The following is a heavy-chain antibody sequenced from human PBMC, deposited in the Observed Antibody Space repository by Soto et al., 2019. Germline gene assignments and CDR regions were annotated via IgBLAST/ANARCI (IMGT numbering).Heavy chain of an antibody. Sequence: QVQLVQSGADVKKPGSSEKVSCKTSGGSFGSSAISWVRQAPAQGLEWMGEIIPVFHKANYAQNFQGRLTITADERTGTVFMELSSLRSEDTAVYFCARLRRDWGDAFDLWGLGTFVTVSS. J-gene: IGHJ3*01. D-gene: IGHD3-16*01. CDR3: ARLRRDWGDAFDL. CDR2: IIPVFHKA. V-gene: IGHV1-69*01. CDR1: GGSFGSSA.